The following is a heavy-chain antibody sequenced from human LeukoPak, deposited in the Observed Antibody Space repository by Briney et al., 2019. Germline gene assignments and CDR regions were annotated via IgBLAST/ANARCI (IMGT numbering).Heavy chain of an antibody. J-gene: IGHJ4*02. CDR3: ARTASAGTLGGVDGY. CDR2: ISPNNGSK. D-gene: IGHD6-19*01. V-gene: IGHV1-46*01. Sequence: ASVKVSCKASGYTFTSYAMNWVRQAPGQGLEWMGIISPNNGSKSYAQKFQGRVTMTRDMSTSTVYMELSSLRSEDTAVYYCARTASAGTLGGVDGYWGQGTLVTVSS. CDR1: GYTFTSYA.